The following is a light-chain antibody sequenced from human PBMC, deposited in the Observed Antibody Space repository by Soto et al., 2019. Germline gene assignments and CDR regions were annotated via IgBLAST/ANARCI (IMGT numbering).Light chain of an antibody. J-gene: IGKJ1*01. CDR3: HQRQSWPRT. Sequence: EIVMTQSPATLSVSPGERGTLSCRASQSVSSNLAWYQQKPGQAPRLLIYGASTRATGIPARFSGSGSGTEFTLTISDVQPEDFAVYYCHQRQSWPRTFGQGTKVDIK. CDR1: QSVSSN. V-gene: IGKV3-15*01. CDR2: GAS.